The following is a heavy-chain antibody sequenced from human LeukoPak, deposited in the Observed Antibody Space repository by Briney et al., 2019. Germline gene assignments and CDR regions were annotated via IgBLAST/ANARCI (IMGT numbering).Heavy chain of an antibody. CDR3: AKDAGPRGAFSGLFDF. D-gene: IGHD1-26*01. CDR2: LTGTGGST. J-gene: IGHJ4*02. CDR1: GFTFSRYA. V-gene: IGHV3-23*01. Sequence: GGSLRLSCAASGFTFSRYAMTCVREAPGKGLEWVSALTGTGGSTFYADSVKGRFTIYRDNSKNTLYIQMNSLRAEDTGVYYCAKDAGPRGAFSGLFDFWGQGTLVTVSS.